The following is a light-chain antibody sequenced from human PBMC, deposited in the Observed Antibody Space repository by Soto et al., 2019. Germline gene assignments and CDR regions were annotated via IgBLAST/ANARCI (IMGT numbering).Light chain of an antibody. CDR1: QSVGGNY. V-gene: IGKV3-20*01. CDR2: GTS. J-gene: IGKJ1*01. CDR3: QQYGRT. Sequence: VLTQSPGTLSLSPGERATLSCRASQSVGGNYLAWYQQKSGQAPRLLIYGTSSRATGIPDRFSGSGSGTDFTLTISRLEPEDFAVYYCQQYGRTFGQGTKVDIK.